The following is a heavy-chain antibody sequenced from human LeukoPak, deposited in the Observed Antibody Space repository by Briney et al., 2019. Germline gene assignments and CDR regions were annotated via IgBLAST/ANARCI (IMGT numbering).Heavy chain of an antibody. V-gene: IGHV3-30*09. CDR2: ISYDGSNA. J-gene: IGHJ4*02. CDR3: ARDVVATIRYYFDY. D-gene: IGHD5-12*01. Sequence: GRSLRLSCAASGFTFSSYAMHWVRQTPDKGLEWVAVISYDGSNAYYADPVKGRFAISRDNSKNTLYLQMNSLRAEDTAVYYCARDVVATIRYYFDYWGQGALVTVSS. CDR1: GFTFSSYA.